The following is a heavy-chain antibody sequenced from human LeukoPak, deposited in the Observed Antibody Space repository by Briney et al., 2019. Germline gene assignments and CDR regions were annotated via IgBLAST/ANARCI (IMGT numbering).Heavy chain of an antibody. CDR3: ARGYSRPCIAVGGRGRLRLWFDP. CDR1: GGSFSGYY. V-gene: IGHV4-34*01. CDR2: INHSGST. D-gene: IGHD6-19*01. J-gene: IGHJ5*02. Sequence: SETLSLTCAVCGGSFSGYYWSWIRQPPGKGLEWIGEINHSGSTNYNPSLKSRGTISVDTSKSQFSLKLSSVTAADMAVYYCARGYSRPCIAVGGRGRLRLWFDPWGQGTLVTVCS.